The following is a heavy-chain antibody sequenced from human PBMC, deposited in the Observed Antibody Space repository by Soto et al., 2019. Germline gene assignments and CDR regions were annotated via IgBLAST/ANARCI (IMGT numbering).Heavy chain of an antibody. CDR2: INVGNGNT. Sequence: QVQFVQSGAEVKKPGASVKVSCKTPGYTFTSYNIHWVRQAPGQRLEWMGWINVGNGNTRYSQKFQGRLTLTRDTPRNTAYLRLNCLISEVTAVDYGGTPQDYDGFLHSWGQGTLVTVSS. J-gene: IGHJ4*02. V-gene: IGHV1-3*01. CDR3: GTPQDYDGFLHS. CDR1: GYTFTSYN. D-gene: IGHD3-22*01.